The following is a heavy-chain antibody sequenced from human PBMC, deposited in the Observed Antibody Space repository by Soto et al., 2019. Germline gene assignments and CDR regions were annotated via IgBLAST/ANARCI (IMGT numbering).Heavy chain of an antibody. CDR3: ARDDFIVVGFPRGFDI. J-gene: IGHJ3*02. CDR2: LRESGRTT. V-gene: IGHV3-23*01. CDR1: GFGFTFSTSA. D-gene: IGHD2-15*01. Sequence: GGSLRLSCAASGFGFTFSTSAMSWVRQAPGKGLEWVSTLRESGRTTHYANSVKGRFTISRDNFKNSLYLQMSSLRAEDTAVYYCARDDFIVVGFPRGFDIWGQGTVVTVSS.